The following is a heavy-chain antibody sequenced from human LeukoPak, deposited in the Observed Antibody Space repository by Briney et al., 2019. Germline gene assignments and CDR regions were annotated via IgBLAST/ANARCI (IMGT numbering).Heavy chain of an antibody. CDR1: GGSISSSSYH. V-gene: IGHV4-39*01. CDR3: ARHGYSGSYFDN. CDR2: MYYSGRT. Sequence: SETLSPTCSVSGGSISSSSYHWGWIRQPPGKGLEWIGSMYYSGRTYYNPSLKSRVTISVDTSKKQFSLKLSSVTAADTAVYYCARHGYSGSYFDNWGQGTLVTVSS. D-gene: IGHD1-26*01. J-gene: IGHJ4*02.